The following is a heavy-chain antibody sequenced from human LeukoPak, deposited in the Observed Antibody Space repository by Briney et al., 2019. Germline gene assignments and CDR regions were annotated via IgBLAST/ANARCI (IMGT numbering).Heavy chain of an antibody. V-gene: IGHV3-66*01. CDR1: GFTFSSYA. CDR2: IYSGGST. Sequence: GGSLRLSCAASGFTFSSYAMSWVRQAPGKGLEWVSVIYSGGSTYHADSVKGRFTISRDNSKNTLYLQMNSLRDEDTAVYYCARIVAGGAFDIWGQGTMVTVSS. J-gene: IGHJ3*02. D-gene: IGHD1-26*01. CDR3: ARIVAGGAFDI.